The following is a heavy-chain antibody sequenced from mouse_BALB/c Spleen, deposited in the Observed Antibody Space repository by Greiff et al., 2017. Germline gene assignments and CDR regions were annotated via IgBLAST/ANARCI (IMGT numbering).Heavy chain of an antibody. CDR1: GYTFTSYW. Sequence: VQLQQSGTVLARPGASVKMSCKASGYTFTSYWMHWVKQRPGQGLEWIGAIYPGNSDTSYNQKFKGKAKLTAVTSTSTAYMELSSLTNEDSAVYCCTRQDLTGYYFDYWGQGTTLTVSS. V-gene: IGHV1-5*01. J-gene: IGHJ2*01. D-gene: IGHD4-1*01. CDR2: IYPGNSDT. CDR3: TRQDLTGYYFDY.